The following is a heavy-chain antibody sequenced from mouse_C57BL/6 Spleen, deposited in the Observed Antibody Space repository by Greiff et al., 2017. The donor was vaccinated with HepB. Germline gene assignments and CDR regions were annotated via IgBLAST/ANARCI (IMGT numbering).Heavy chain of an antibody. J-gene: IGHJ1*03. D-gene: IGHD1-1*01. V-gene: IGHV14-2*01. CDR1: GFNITDYY. CDR3: ASPRYSSSGWRYWDV. CDR2: IDPEGGGT. Sequence: VRLQQPGAELVKPGASVKLSCTASGFNITDYYMHWVKQRTEQGLEWIGRIDPEGGGTKYDQKFKGKATITADKTSNTAYLQLSSLPSEDTAVYYWASPRYSSSGWRYWDVWGTGTTVTVSA.